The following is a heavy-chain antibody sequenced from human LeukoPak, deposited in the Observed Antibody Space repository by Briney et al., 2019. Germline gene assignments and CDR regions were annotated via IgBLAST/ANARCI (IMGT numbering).Heavy chain of an antibody. J-gene: IGHJ6*03. CDR1: GASISGYY. CDR3: ARETSQKGAHYMDV. Sequence: SETLSLTCSVSGASISGYYWTWIRQPAGRGLEWIGRIYTTGSTKYNPSLKSRVIMSVDASKNQFSLNLTSVTAADTAVYFCARETSQKGAHYMDVWGKGTTVTISS. V-gene: IGHV4-4*07. CDR2: IYTTGST. D-gene: IGHD3-16*01.